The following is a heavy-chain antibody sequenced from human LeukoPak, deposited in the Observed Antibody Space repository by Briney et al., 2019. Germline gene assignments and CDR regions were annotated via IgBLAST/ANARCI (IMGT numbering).Heavy chain of an antibody. V-gene: IGHV3-48*03. Sequence: GGSLRLSCAASGFTFSSYEMNWVRQAPGKGLEWVSYISSGGGNIYYADSVKGRFTISRDNAKSSLYLQMNSLRAEDTAVFYCARALPVAGSVFLDSWGQGTLVTVSS. CDR1: GFTFSSYE. CDR3: ARALPVAGSVFLDS. CDR2: ISSGGGNI. J-gene: IGHJ4*02. D-gene: IGHD6-19*01.